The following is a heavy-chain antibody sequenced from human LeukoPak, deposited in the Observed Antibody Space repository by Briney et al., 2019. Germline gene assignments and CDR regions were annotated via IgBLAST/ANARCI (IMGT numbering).Heavy chain of an antibody. CDR1: GGSISSYY. CDR2: INTSGST. Sequence: PSETLSLTCTVSGGSISSYYWSWIRQPAGKGLEWIGRINTSGSTNYNPSLKSRVTMSVDTSKNHFSLNLSSVTAADTAVYYCAGHHPRNTVDFWGQGTLVTVSS. V-gene: IGHV4-4*07. D-gene: IGHD2/OR15-2a*01. CDR3: AGHHPRNTVDF. J-gene: IGHJ4*02.